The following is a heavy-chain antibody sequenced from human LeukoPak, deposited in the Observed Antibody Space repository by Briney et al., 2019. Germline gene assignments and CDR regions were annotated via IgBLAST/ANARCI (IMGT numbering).Heavy chain of an antibody. D-gene: IGHD3-22*01. Sequence: GGSLRLSCAAPGFTFSSYGMHWVRQAPGKGLEWVAVISYDGSNKYYADSVKGRFTISRDNSKNTLYLQMNSLRAEDTAVYYCAKSHLTDDSSGYPLDYWGQGTLVTVSS. CDR3: AKSHLTDDSSGYPLDY. CDR1: GFTFSSYG. J-gene: IGHJ4*02. CDR2: ISYDGSNK. V-gene: IGHV3-30*18.